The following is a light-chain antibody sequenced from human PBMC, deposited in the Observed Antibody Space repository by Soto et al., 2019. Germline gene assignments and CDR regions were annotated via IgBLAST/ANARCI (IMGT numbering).Light chain of an antibody. CDR1: NIGSKS. Sequence: SYELTQPPSVSLAPGQTARITCGGNNIGSKSVHWYQQKPGQAPVLVIYYDSDRPSGIPERFSGSNSGNTATLTISRVEAGDEADYYCQVWDSSSDNVVFGGGTQLTVL. CDR2: YDS. V-gene: IGLV3-21*04. CDR3: QVWDSSSDNVV. J-gene: IGLJ2*01.